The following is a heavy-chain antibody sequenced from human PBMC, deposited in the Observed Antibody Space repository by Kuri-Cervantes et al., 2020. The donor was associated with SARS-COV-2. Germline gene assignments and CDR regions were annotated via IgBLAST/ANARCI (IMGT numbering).Heavy chain of an antibody. CDR1: GGSISSYY. CDR2: IYTSGST. J-gene: IGHJ5*02. Sequence: SETLSLTCIVSGGSISSYYWSWIRQPAGKGLEWIGRIYTSGSTNYNPSLKSRVTMSVDTSKNQFSLKLSSVTAADTAVYYCAREETDIVVVPAAMNWFDPWGQGTLVTVSS. D-gene: IGHD2-2*01. V-gene: IGHV4-4*07. CDR3: AREETDIVVVPAAMNWFDP.